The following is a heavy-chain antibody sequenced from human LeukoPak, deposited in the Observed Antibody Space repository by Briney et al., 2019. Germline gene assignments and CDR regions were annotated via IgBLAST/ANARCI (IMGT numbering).Heavy chain of an antibody. CDR1: GGSISSSSYY. Sequence: RASETLSLTCTVSGGSISSSSYYRGWIRQPPGKGLEWIGSIYYSGSTYYNPSLKSRVTISVDTSKNQFSLKLSSVTAADTAVYYCARPPLATYGSEYYFDYWGQGTLVTVSS. CDR2: IYYSGST. CDR3: ARPPLATYGSEYYFDY. V-gene: IGHV4-39*01. J-gene: IGHJ4*02. D-gene: IGHD3-10*01.